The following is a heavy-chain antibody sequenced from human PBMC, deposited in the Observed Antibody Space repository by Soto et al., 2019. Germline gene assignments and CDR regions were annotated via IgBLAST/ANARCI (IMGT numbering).Heavy chain of an antibody. CDR2: VYYTGTT. J-gene: IGHJ4*02. Sequence: PSETLSLTCTVSGGSIGSYRWSWVRQPPGKGLEWIASVYYTGTTNYNPSLGSRVTISIDAPENQISLKLTSVTAADTAFYYCARDTVLTGMFDFWGQGTLVTV. CDR3: ARDTVLTGMFDF. V-gene: IGHV4-59*01. D-gene: IGHD4-17*01. CDR1: GGSIGSYR.